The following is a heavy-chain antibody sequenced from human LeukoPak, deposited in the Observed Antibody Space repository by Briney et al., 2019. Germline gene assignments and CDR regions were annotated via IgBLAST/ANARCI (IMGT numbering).Heavy chain of an antibody. CDR3: VSFYETY. CDR2: INSDGSWT. CDR1: GNYW. D-gene: IGHD2-2*01. J-gene: IGHJ4*02. V-gene: IGHV3-74*01. Sequence: GGSLRLSCAASGNYWMHWVRQAPGKGLVWVSHINSDGSWTSYADSVKGRFTISKDNAKSTVYLQMNNLRAEDTAVYYCVSFYETYWGRGTLVTVSS.